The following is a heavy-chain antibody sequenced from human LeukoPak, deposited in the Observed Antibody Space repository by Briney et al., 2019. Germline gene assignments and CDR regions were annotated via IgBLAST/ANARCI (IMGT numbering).Heavy chain of an antibody. J-gene: IGHJ4*02. CDR3: AKEPSDIVLFLGSY. Sequence: PGGSLRLSCAAPGFNFSSYAMSWVRQAPGKGLEWVSAISGSGGSTYYADSVKGRFTISRDNSKNTPYLQMNSLRAEDTAVYYCAKEPSDIVLFLGSYWGQGTLVSVSS. CDR1: GFNFSSYA. V-gene: IGHV3-23*01. D-gene: IGHD2-8*01. CDR2: ISGSGGST.